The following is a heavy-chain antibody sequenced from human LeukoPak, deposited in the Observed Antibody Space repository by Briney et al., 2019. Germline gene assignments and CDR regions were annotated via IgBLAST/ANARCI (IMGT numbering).Heavy chain of an antibody. CDR3: ARSPLYYYGSGSYYKSWFDP. Sequence: PSETLSPTCAVYGGSFSGYYWSWIRQPPGKGLEWIGEINHSGSTNFNPSLKSRVTISVDTSKNQFSLKLSSVTAADTAVYYCARSPLYYYGSGSYYKSWFDPWGQGTLVTVSS. J-gene: IGHJ5*02. V-gene: IGHV4-34*01. CDR2: INHSGST. CDR1: GGSFSGYY. D-gene: IGHD3-10*01.